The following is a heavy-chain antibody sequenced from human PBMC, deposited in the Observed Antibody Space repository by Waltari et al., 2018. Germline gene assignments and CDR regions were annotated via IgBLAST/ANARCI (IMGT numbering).Heavy chain of an antibody. J-gene: IGHJ4*02. V-gene: IGHV3-7*01. CDR3: ARDDGIRTVDY. CDR2: IKPDGTEE. CDR1: GFPFSSYW. D-gene: IGHD1-20*01. Sequence: QLVESGGGLVQPGGSLSLSCVVSGFPFSSYWMSWVRQTPGKGLEWVANIKPDGTEEYYVDYVKGRFTISRDNAKNSLYLQMNSLRAEDTAVYYCARDDGIRTVDYWGQGTLVTVSS.